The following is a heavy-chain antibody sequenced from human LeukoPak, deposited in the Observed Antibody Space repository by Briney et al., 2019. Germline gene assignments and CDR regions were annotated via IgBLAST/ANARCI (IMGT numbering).Heavy chain of an antibody. CDR2: ISAYNGNT. Sequence: GASVKVSCKASGYTFTSYGISWVRQAPGQGLEWMGWISAYNGNTNYAQKLQGRVTMTTDTSTSTAYMELRSLRSDDTAVYYCARDTPTIIVVVNTGDAFDIWGQGTMVTVSS. D-gene: IGHD3-22*01. CDR1: GYTFTSYG. CDR3: ARDTPTIIVVVNTGDAFDI. V-gene: IGHV1-18*01. J-gene: IGHJ3*02.